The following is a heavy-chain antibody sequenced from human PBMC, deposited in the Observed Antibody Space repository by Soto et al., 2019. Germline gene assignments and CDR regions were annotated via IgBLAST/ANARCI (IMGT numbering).Heavy chain of an antibody. CDR1: VFTFSNYA. D-gene: IGHD3-3*01. CDR2: IWYDGSSQ. J-gene: IGHJ6*02. CDR3: ARDLYYLEWNYYGMDV. Sequence: PVGSLRLSCAASVFTFSNYAMHCVRHAPGKGLEWVAVIWYDGSSQYYADSVKGRFTISRDSTKSTLFLKMNSLRAEDTAVYYCARDLYYLEWNYYGMDVWGQGTTVTVSS. V-gene: IGHV3-33*01.